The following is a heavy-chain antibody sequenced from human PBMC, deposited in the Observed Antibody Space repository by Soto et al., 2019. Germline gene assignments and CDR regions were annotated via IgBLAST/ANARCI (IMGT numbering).Heavy chain of an antibody. V-gene: IGHV1-2*04. Sequence: ASVKVSCKASGYTFTGYYMHWVRQAPGQGLEWVGWINPNSGGTNYAQKFQGWVTMTRDTSISTAYMELSRLRSDDTAVYYCARGDFGESPFDPWDQGTLVTVSS. CDR1: GYTFTGYY. CDR2: INPNSGGT. D-gene: IGHD3-10*01. CDR3: ARGDFGESPFDP. J-gene: IGHJ5*02.